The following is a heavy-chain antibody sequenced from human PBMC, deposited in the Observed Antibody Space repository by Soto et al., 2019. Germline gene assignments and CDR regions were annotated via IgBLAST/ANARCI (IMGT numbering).Heavy chain of an antibody. Sequence: EVQLVESGGGLVKPGGSLRLSCAASGFTFSSYSMNWVRQAPGKGLEWVSSISSSSSYIYYADSVKGRFTISRDNAKHSLYLQMNSLRAEDTAVYYCARDSSSWYRDNWFDPWGQGTLVTVSS. CDR1: GFTFSSYS. CDR2: ISSSSSYI. D-gene: IGHD6-13*01. V-gene: IGHV3-21*01. CDR3: ARDSSSWYRDNWFDP. J-gene: IGHJ5*02.